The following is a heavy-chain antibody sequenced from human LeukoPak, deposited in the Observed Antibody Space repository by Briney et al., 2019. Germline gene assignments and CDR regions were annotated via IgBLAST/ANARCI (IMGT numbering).Heavy chain of an antibody. CDR1: GYTFTGYY. CDR3: ARDFWSGYSFFDY. Sequence: ASVKVSCKASGYTFTGYYMHWVRQAPGQGLEWMGWINPNSGGTNYAQKFQGRVTMTRDTSISTAYMELSRLRSDDTAVYYCARDFWSGYSFFDYWGQGTLVTVSS. V-gene: IGHV1-2*02. J-gene: IGHJ4*02. D-gene: IGHD3-3*01. CDR2: INPNSGGT.